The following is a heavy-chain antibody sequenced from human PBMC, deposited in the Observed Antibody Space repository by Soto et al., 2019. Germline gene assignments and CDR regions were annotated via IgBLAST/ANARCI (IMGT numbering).Heavy chain of an antibody. CDR2: IYHSGST. CDR1: GGSISSGGYS. Sequence: LSLTCAVSGGSISSGGYSWSWIRQPPGKGLEWIGYIYHSGSTYYNPSLKSRVTISVDRSKNQFSLKLSSVTAADTAVYYCARAALIYGFDYWGQGTLVTVSS. J-gene: IGHJ4*02. D-gene: IGHD3-10*01. V-gene: IGHV4-30-2*01. CDR3: ARAALIYGFDY.